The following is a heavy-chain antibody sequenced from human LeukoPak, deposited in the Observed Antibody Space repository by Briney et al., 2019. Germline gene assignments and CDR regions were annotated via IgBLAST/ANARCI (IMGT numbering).Heavy chain of an antibody. CDR2: ISYDGSNK. V-gene: IGHV3-30*18. D-gene: IGHD1-14*01. CDR3: AKDRTGYFDY. Sequence: GGSLRLSCATSGFTFSNYGMHWVRQAPGKGLEWVAAISYDGSNKYYADSVKGRFTISRDNSKNTLYLQMNSLRAEDTAVYYCAKDRTGYFDYWGQGTLVTVSS. CDR1: GFTFSNYG. J-gene: IGHJ4*02.